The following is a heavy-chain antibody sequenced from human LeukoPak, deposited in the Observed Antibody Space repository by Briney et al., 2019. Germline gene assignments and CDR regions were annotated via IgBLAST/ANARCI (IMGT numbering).Heavy chain of an antibody. CDR1: GGSISSFY. CDR2: IYYSGST. Sequence: SETLSLTCTVSGGSISSFYWSWIRQPPGKGLEWIGYIYYSGSTNYNPSLKSRVTISVDTSKNQFSLKLSSVTAADTAVYYCARGDSYGYSWYFDLWGRGTLVTVSS. CDR3: ARGDSYGYSWYFDL. D-gene: IGHD5-18*01. V-gene: IGHV4-59*12. J-gene: IGHJ2*01.